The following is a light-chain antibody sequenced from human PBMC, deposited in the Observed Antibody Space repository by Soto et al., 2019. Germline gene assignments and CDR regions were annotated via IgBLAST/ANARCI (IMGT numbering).Light chain of an antibody. CDR3: QEYKTYSYT. CDR1: QSISNW. Sequence: DIQMTQSPSTLSASVGDRVTISCRASQSISNWLAWYQQKPGKAPKLLIYKASSLESGVPSRFSGSGSGTEFTLTITSLQTDDFATYYCQEYKTYSYTFGQATKVDIK. CDR2: KAS. J-gene: IGKJ2*01. V-gene: IGKV1-5*03.